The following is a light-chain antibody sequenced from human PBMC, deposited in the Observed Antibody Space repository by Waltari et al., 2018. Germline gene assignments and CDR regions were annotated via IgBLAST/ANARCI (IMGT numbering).Light chain of an antibody. CDR1: QSISNW. CDR3: QQYNTYPFT. J-gene: IGKJ2*01. CDR2: MAS. V-gene: IGKV1-5*03. Sequence: DIQMTQSPSTLSASIGDRVTITCRASQSISNWLAWYQQIPGNAPKRLIYMASSLETGVPSRFRGRGSGTEFTLTISSLQPGDFATYYCQQYNTYPFTFGLGTKLESK.